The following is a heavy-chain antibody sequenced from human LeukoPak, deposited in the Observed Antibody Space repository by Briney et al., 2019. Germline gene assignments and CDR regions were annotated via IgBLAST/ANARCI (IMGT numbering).Heavy chain of an antibody. Sequence: GGSLGLSCAASGFTFSSYWVSWVRQAPGQGLEWVANIKQDGSEKYYVDSVKGRFTISRDNAKNSLYLQMNSLRAEDTAVYYCARGATTTRFGRFDRWVQGTLNIVSS. J-gene: IGHJ5*02. D-gene: IGHD4-17*01. CDR3: ARGATTTRFGRFDR. CDR2: IKQDGSEK. CDR1: GFTFSSYW. V-gene: IGHV3-7*04.